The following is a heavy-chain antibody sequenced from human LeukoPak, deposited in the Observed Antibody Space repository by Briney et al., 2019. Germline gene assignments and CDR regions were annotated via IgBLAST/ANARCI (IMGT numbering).Heavy chain of an antibody. Sequence: GGSLRLSCAASGFPFSSYAMHWVRQAPGKGLEWVGFIRHDGSNKYHRDSVKGRFTISRDNSKNTLYLQMNSLRAEDTAVYYRAKSRVGRYYYMDVWGKGTTVTVSS. D-gene: IGHD2-2*01. CDR3: AKSRVGRYYYMDV. CDR1: GFPFSSYA. V-gene: IGHV3-30*02. J-gene: IGHJ6*03. CDR2: IRHDGSNK.